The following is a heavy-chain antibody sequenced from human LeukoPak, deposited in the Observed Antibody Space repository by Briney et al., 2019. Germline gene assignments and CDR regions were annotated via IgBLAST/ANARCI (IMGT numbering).Heavy chain of an antibody. D-gene: IGHD6-13*01. V-gene: IGHV3-30-3*01. CDR2: ISYDGGNK. CDR1: GLTFSSYA. Sequence: GGSLRLSCAASGLTFSSYAMHWVRQAPGKGLEWVAVISYDGGNKYYADSVKGRFTISRDNSKNTVYLQMNSLRAEDTALYYCASGGLSSSWYLHYWGQGALVTVSS. CDR3: ASGGLSSSWYLHY. J-gene: IGHJ4*02.